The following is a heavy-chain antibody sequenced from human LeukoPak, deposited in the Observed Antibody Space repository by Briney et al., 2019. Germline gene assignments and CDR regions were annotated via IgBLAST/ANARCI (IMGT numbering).Heavy chain of an antibody. CDR1: GFTFSSYD. V-gene: IGHV3-13*01. CDR3: ARQNTPHGNFDY. Sequence: PGGSLRLSCAASGFTFSSYDMHWVRQATGKGLEWVSAIGVAANTFYSGSVKGRFTIFRENAKNSLYLLMTSLRAEDTAVYYCARQNTPHGNFDYWGQGILVTVSS. D-gene: IGHD1-26*01. J-gene: IGHJ4*02. CDR2: IGVAANT.